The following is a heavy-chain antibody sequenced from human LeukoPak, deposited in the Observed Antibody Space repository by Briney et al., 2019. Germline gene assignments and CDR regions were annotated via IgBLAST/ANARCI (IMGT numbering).Heavy chain of an antibody. D-gene: IGHD3-22*01. Sequence: GASVKVSCKASGYTFTGYYMHWVGQAPGQGLEWMGWINPNSGGTNYAQKFQGRVTMTRDTSISTAYMELSRLRSDDTAVYYCARGGYYYDSSGYFPDFDYWGQGTLVTVSS. CDR1: GYTFTGYY. CDR2: INPNSGGT. CDR3: ARGGYYYDSSGYFPDFDY. J-gene: IGHJ4*02. V-gene: IGHV1-2*02.